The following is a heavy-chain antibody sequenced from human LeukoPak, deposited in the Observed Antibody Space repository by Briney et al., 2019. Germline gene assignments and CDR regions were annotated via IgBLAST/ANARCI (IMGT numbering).Heavy chain of an antibody. J-gene: IGHJ6*02. CDR3: AREVSAVGATIYYYYCMDV. CDR1: GFTFSSFS. Sequence: GGSLRLSCAASGFTFSSFSMNWVRHAPGKGLEWVSTISSSSSYIYYADSVKGRFTISRDNTKNSLYLQMNSLRAEDTAVYYCAREVSAVGATIYYYYCMDVWGQGTTVTVSS. V-gene: IGHV3-21*01. CDR2: ISSSSSYI. D-gene: IGHD1-26*01.